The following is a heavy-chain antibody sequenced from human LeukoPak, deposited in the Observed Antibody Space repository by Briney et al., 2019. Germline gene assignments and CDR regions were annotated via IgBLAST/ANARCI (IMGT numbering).Heavy chain of an antibody. J-gene: IGHJ4*02. Sequence: AGGSLTLSCAPSRLIFSSYAMSGLRQAPGRGLEWVSSISGSGGSTYYAHSVKARLTIPRHNPKNTLYLQMNGLRAADTAVYYCAKREIAVAGSFDSWGQGTLVTVSS. CDR1: RLIFSSYA. V-gene: IGHV3-23*01. D-gene: IGHD6-19*01. CDR3: AKREIAVAGSFDS. CDR2: ISGSGGST.